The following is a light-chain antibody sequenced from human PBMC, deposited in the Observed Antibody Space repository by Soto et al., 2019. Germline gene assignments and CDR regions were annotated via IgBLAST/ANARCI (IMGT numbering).Light chain of an antibody. CDR3: QQRQYWPPIT. Sequence: EIVLTQSPGTLSLSPGERATLSCRASQSVSSSYLAWYQQKPGQAPRLLIYGASSRATGIPDRFSGSGSGTDFTLTISRLEPEDFAVYYCQQRQYWPPITFGPGTRLEIK. CDR1: QSVSSSY. J-gene: IGKJ5*01. V-gene: IGKV3D-20*02. CDR2: GAS.